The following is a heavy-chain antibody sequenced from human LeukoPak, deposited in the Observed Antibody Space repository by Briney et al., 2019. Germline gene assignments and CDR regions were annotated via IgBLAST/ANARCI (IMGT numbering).Heavy chain of an antibody. D-gene: IGHD6-13*01. J-gene: IGHJ3*02. Sequence: SETLSLTCTVSGYSISSGYYWGWIRQPPGKGLEWIGSIYHSGSTYYNPSLKSRVTISVDTSKNQFSLKLSSVTAADTAVYYCARQVSSSWNDAFDIWGQGTMVTVSS. CDR1: GYSISSGYY. V-gene: IGHV4-38-2*02. CDR2: IYHSGST. CDR3: ARQVSSSWNDAFDI.